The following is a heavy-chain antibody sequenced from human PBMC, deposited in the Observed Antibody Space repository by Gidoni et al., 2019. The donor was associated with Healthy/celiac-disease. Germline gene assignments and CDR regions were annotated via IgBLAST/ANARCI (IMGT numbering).Heavy chain of an antibody. CDR1: GGSISSSSYY. V-gene: IGHV4-39*01. J-gene: IGHJ4*02. D-gene: IGHD6-19*01. CDR2: IYFSGST. CDR3: ARRIAVAGTSYFDY. Sequence: QLQLQESGPGLVKPSETLSLTCTVSGGSISSSSYYWGWIRQPPGQGLEWIGGIYFSGSTYYNPSLKSRVTISVDTSKNQCSLKLSSVTAADTAVYYCARRIAVAGTSYFDYWGQGTLVTVSS.